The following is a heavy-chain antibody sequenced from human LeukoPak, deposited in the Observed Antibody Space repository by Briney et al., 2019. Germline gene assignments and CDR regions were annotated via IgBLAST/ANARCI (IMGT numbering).Heavy chain of an antibody. CDR3: ARDGDYSSSWYEDY. D-gene: IGHD6-13*01. CDR2: IIPIFGTA. V-gene: IGHV1-69*13. Sequence: GASVKVSCKASGGTFSSYAISWVRQAPGQGLEWMGGIIPIFGTANYAQKFQGRVTITADESTSTAYMELSSLRSEDTAVYYCARDGDYSSSWYEDYWGQGTLVTVSS. CDR1: GGTFSSYA. J-gene: IGHJ4*02.